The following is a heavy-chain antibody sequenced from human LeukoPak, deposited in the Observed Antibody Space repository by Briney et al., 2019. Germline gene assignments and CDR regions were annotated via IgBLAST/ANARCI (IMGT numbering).Heavy chain of an antibody. CDR1: GFTFRNYD. V-gene: IGHV3-13*01. D-gene: IGHD3-3*01. J-gene: IGHJ4*02. Sequence: PGGSLRLSCAASGFTFRNYDMHWVRQVSGKGLEWVSAIAIAGDTYYSGAVKGRFTISRENAKNSLYLQMNDLRAEGTAVYYCARASSFSNLDYWGQGTLVTASS. CDR3: ARASSFSNLDY. CDR2: IAIAGDT.